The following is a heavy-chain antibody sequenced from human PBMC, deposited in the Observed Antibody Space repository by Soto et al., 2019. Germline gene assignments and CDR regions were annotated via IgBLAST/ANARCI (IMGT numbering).Heavy chain of an antibody. CDR1: GYTFTSYG. D-gene: IGHD2-2*01. CDR2: ISAYNGNT. J-gene: IGHJ6*02. CDR3: ARDRTIPAAISNYYYGMDV. V-gene: IGHV1-18*01. Sequence: GASVKVSCKASGYTFTSYGISWVRQAPGQGLEWMGWISAYNGNTNYAQKLQGRVTMTTDTSTSTAYMELRSLRSDDTAVYYCARDRTIPAAISNYYYGMDVWGQGTTVTVSS.